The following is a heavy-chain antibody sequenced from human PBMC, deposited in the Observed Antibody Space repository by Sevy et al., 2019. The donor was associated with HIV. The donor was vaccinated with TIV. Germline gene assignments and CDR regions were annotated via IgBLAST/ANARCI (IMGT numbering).Heavy chain of an antibody. CDR3: ARSEGQWFDP. CDR2: ISAYNGNT. CDR1: GYTFTSYG. J-gene: IGHJ5*02. Sequence: ASVKVSYKASGYTFTSYGISWVRQAPGQGLEWMGWISAYNGNTNSAQTLQGRVTMTTDTSTSTAYMELRSLRSDDTAVYYCARSEGQWFDPWGQGTLVTVSS. V-gene: IGHV1-18*01.